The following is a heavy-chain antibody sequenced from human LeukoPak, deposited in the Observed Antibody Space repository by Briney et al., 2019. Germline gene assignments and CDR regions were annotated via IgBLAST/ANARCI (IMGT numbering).Heavy chain of an antibody. D-gene: IGHD2-15*01. CDR2: IIPIFGTA. J-gene: IGHJ4*02. CDR1: GGTFSSYA. Sequence: ASVKVSCKASGGTFSSYAISWVRQAPGQGLEWIGGIIPIFGTANYAQKFQGRVTITADESTSTAYMELSSLRSEDTAVYYCARPSVVAATAPFDYWGQGTLVTVSS. V-gene: IGHV1-69*13. CDR3: ARPSVVAATAPFDY.